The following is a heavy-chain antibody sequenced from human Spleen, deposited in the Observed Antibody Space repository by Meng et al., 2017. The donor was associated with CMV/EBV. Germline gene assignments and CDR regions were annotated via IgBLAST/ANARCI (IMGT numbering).Heavy chain of an antibody. Sequence: SVSGAHPHPTHWWSWLRQPPQKGLGWIGAVYHSASANYDPALGSRVSISQATSTNHFSLKLTSVTAADTAVYYCARFRVTSHRFDPWGQGALVTVSS. CDR1: GAHPHPTHW. J-gene: IGHJ5*02. CDR3: ARFRVTSHRFDP. CDR2: VYHSASA. D-gene: IGHD3-10*01. V-gene: IGHV4-4*02.